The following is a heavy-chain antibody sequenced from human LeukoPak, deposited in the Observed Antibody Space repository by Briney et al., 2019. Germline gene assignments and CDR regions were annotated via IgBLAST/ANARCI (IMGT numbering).Heavy chain of an antibody. V-gene: IGHV4-4*07. Sequence: PSETLSLTCTVSGGAISSYDWSWIRQPAGKGLEWIGRIYTSGSTNYNPSLKSRVTMSVDTSKNQFSLKLSSVTAADAAVYYCARDGDSGYEADYYYMDVWGKGTTVTVSS. CDR2: IYTSGST. CDR1: GGAISSYD. D-gene: IGHD5-12*01. CDR3: ARDGDSGYEADYYYMDV. J-gene: IGHJ6*03.